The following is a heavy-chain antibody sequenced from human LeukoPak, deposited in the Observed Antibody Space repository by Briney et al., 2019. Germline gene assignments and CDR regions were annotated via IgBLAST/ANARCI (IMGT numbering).Heavy chain of an antibody. J-gene: IGHJ4*02. V-gene: IGHV3-30*02. CDR3: AKDRDIVATIPHDY. CDR2: IRYDGSNK. CDR1: GFTFSDYG. Sequence: GGSLRLSCAASGFTFSDYGMHWVRQAPGKGLEWVAFIRYDGSNKYYADSVKGRFTISRDNSKNTVYLQMNSLRAEDTAVYYCAKDRDIVATIPHDYWGQGTLVTVSS. D-gene: IGHD5-12*01.